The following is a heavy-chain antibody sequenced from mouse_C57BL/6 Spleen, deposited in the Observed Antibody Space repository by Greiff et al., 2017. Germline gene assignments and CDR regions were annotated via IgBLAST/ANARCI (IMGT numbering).Heavy chain of an antibody. J-gene: IGHJ1*03. CDR2: ISDGGSYT. D-gene: IGHD3-3*01. Sequence: VKLMESGGGLVKPGGSLKLSCAASGFTFSSYAMSWVRQTPEKRLEWVATISDGGSYTYYPDNVKGRFTISRDNAKNNRYLQMMHLKSEDTARYYCAREGRKRYFDVWGTGTTVTVSS. CDR3: AREGRKRYFDV. V-gene: IGHV5-4*01. CDR1: GFTFSSYA.